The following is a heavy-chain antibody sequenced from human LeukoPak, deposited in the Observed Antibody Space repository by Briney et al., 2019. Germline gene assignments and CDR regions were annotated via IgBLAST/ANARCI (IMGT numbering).Heavy chain of an antibody. J-gene: IGHJ4*02. CDR1: GGSFSGYY. CDR2: INHSGST. D-gene: IGHD3-10*01. CDR3: ARHRVWYGTYSDY. Sequence: SETLSLTCAVYGGSFSGYYWSWIRQPPGKGLEWIGEINHSGSTNYNPSLKSRVTISVDTSKNQFSLKLSSVTAADTAVYYCARHRVWYGTYSDYWGQGTLVTVSS. V-gene: IGHV4-34*01.